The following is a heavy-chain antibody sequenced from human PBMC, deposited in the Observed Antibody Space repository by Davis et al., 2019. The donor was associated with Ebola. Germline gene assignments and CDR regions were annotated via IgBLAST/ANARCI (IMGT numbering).Heavy chain of an antibody. CDR1: GYTFNSYG. CDR3: AREVGETKLDQ. D-gene: IGHD1-26*01. V-gene: IGHV1-18*01. J-gene: IGHJ4*02. CDR2: ISAYNGNT. Sequence: ASVKVSCKASGYTFNSYGVSWVRQAPGQGLEWMGWISAYNGNTHSTQKFQGRVTLTADESTSTAYMELTNLRSDDTAVYYCAREVGETKLDQWGQGTLVTVSS.